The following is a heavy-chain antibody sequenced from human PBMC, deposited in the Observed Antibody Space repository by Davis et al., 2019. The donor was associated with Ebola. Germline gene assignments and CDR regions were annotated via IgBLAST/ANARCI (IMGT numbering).Heavy chain of an antibody. Sequence: GESLKISCAASGFTFSNAWMSWVRQAPGKGLEWVGRIKSKTDGGTTDYAAPVKGRFTISRDDSKNTLYLQMNSLKTEDTAVYYCTTGLVAATYYFDYWGQGTLVSVSS. CDR1: GFTFSNAW. CDR3: TTGLVAATYYFDY. CDR2: IKSKTDGGTT. V-gene: IGHV3-15*01. J-gene: IGHJ4*02. D-gene: IGHD2-15*01.